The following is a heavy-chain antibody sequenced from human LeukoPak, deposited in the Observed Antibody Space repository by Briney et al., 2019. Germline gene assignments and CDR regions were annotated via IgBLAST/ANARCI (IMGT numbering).Heavy chain of an antibody. J-gene: IGHJ4*02. D-gene: IGHD3-22*01. CDR1: GFTFSSYG. CDR3: AKDRATGGYYGDY. Sequence: GGALRLSCAASGFTFSSYGMHWVRQAPGKGLAWVGVIWYDGSNKYYAASFKGRFTISRDNSKNTLYLQMNSLRAEDTAVYYCAKDRATGGYYGDYWGQGTLVTVSS. CDR2: IWYDGSNK. V-gene: IGHV3-33*06.